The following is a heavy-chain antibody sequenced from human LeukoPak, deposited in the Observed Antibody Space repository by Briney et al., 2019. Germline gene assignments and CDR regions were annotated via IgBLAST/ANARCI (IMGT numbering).Heavy chain of an antibody. CDR1: GYTFTSYD. CDR3: ARLELAHYDSSGYRDY. Sequence: GASVKVSCKASGYTFTSYDINWVRQATGQGLEWMGWMNPNSGNTGYAQKFQGRVTMTRNTSISTAYMELSSLRSEDTAVYYCARLELAHYDSSGYRDYWGQGSLVTVSS. V-gene: IGHV1-8*01. D-gene: IGHD3-22*01. J-gene: IGHJ4*02. CDR2: MNPNSGNT.